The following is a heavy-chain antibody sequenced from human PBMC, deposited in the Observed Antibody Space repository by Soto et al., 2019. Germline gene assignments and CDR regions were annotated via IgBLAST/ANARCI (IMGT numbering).Heavy chain of an antibody. V-gene: IGHV3-11*06. J-gene: IGHJ6*02. CDR1: GFTFSDYY. Sequence: GGSLRLSCAASGFTFSDYYMSWIRQAPGKGLEWVSYISSSSSYTNYADSVKGRFTISRDNAKNSLYLQMNSPRAEDTAVYYCASLKGAIYGMDVWGQGTTVTVSS. CDR2: ISSSSSYT. D-gene: IGHD1-26*01. CDR3: ASLKGAIYGMDV.